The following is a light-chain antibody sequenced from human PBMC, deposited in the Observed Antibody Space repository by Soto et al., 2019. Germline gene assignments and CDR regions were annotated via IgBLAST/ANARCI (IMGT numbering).Light chain of an antibody. V-gene: IGKV1-9*01. CDR2: GAS. CDR1: QAISSH. J-gene: IGKJ2*03. CDR3: QQTYSSFNS. Sequence: DIQLTQSPSFLSASVGGRVTITCRASQAISSHLAWYQQKPGKAPNLLIYGASTLQSGVPSRFSGSGSGTDFTLTISSLQPEDFATYYCQQTYSSFNSFGQGTKLEIK.